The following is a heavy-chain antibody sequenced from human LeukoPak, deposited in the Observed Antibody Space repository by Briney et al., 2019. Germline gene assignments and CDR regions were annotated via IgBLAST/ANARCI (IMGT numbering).Heavy chain of an antibody. J-gene: IGHJ4*02. CDR1: GYTFTSYY. CDR2: INPSGGST. V-gene: IGHV1-46*01. D-gene: IGHD3-10*01. Sequence: ASVKVSRKASGYTFTSYYMHWVRLAPGQGLEWMGIINPSGGSTSYAQKFQGRVTMTRDTSTRTVYMELSSLRSEDTAMYYCARDMDYYGSGSTGDYWGQGTLVTVSS. CDR3: ARDMDYYGSGSTGDY.